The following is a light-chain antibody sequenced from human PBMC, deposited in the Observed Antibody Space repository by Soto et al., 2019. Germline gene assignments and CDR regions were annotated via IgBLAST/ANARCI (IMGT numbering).Light chain of an antibody. CDR3: QQYSGSVLT. J-gene: IGKJ4*01. CDR2: GAS. Sequence: EIVLTQSPGTLSSYPGESVTLSCRASQIVSSNYLAWYQQKSGQAPRLLIFGASNRATGIPDRFSGSGSGIDFTLTISGLEPEDFAVYYCQQYSGSVLTFGGGTKVDI. CDR1: QIVSSNY. V-gene: IGKV3-20*01.